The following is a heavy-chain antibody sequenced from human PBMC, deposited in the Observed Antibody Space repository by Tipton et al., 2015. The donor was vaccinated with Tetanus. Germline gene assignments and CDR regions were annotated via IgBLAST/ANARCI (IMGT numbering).Heavy chain of an antibody. D-gene: IGHD1-7*01. V-gene: IGHV3-74*01. CDR1: GFTFSRYW. CDR2: INSDGSGA. CDR3: ARDEKLQLVDYYGMDV. Sequence: SLRLSCAASGFTFSRYWMHWVRQAPGKGLVWVSRINSDGSGAGYADSVKGRFTISRDNAKKMLYLQMNSLRAEDTAVYYCARDEKLQLVDYYGMDVWGQGTTATVSS. J-gene: IGHJ6*02.